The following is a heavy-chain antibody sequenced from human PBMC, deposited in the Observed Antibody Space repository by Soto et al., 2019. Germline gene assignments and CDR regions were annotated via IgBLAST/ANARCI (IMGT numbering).Heavy chain of an antibody. CDR1: GGSISSYY. CDR3: ARYAYRDCVSFAY. Sequence: QVQLQESGPGLVKPSETLSLTCTVSGGSISSYYWTWIRQPPGKGLEWIGYIYYSGSTNYNPSLSSRVPIAXDXPKTPFSLPLSSVTAADTAVYYCARYAYRDCVSFAYWGQGTLVTVSS. D-gene: IGHD4-17*01. J-gene: IGHJ4*02. V-gene: IGHV4-59*08. CDR2: IYYSGST.